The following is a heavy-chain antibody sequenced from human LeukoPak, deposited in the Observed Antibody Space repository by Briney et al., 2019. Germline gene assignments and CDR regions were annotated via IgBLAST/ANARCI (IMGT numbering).Heavy chain of an antibody. CDR2: IYYSGST. J-gene: IGHJ4*02. CDR3: AKIYFDYYFDY. D-gene: IGHD3-9*01. V-gene: IGHV4-59*01. Sequence: NPSETLSLTCTVSGGSISNYYWSWIRQPPGKGLEWIGYIYYSGSTNYNPSLKSRVTVSVDTSKNQFSLKLSSVTAADTAVYYCAKIYFDYYFDYWGQGTLVTVSS. CDR1: GGSISNYY.